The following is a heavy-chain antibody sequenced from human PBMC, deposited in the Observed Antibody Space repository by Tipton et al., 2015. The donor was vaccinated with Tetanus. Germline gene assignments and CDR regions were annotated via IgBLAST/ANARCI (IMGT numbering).Heavy chain of an antibody. CDR1: GGSSSGFY. V-gene: IGHV4-34*09. J-gene: IGHJ5*02. CDR3: ARDQGGGRVVRLNWLDP. D-gene: IGHD6-6*01. CDR2: INHRGGT. Sequence: TLSLTCAVYGGSSSGFYWSWIRQTPGKGLEWIGEINHRGGTSYNPSLKSRVSMSVDTSQNQFFLNLTSVTAADTAVYYCARDQGGGRVVRLNWLDPWGQGTLVTVSS.